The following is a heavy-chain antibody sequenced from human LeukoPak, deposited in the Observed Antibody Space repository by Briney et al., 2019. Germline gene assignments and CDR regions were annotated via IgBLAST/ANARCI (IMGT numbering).Heavy chain of an antibody. J-gene: IGHJ4*02. CDR2: IYYSGST. CDR3: ARHGSSWSQGFDY. D-gene: IGHD6-13*01. CDR1: GGSISSGGYY. V-gene: IGHV4-31*03. Sequence: SETLPLTCTVSGGSISSGGYYWSWIRQHPGKGLEWIGYIYYSGSTYYNPSLKSRVTISVDTSKNQFSMKLSSVTAADTAVYYCARHGSSWSQGFDYWGQGTLVTVSS.